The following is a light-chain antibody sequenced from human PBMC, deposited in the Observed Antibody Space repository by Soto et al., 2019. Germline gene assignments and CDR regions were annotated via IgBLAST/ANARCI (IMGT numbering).Light chain of an antibody. Sequence: QSVLTQPRSVSGSPGQSVAISFTGTSSDVGGYNYVSWYQQHPGKAPKLMIYDVNQRPSGVPDRFSGSKSGNTASLTISGLQAEDEADYYCCSYAGSYSLYVFGTGTKLTVL. CDR2: DVN. CDR3: CSYAGSYSLYV. CDR1: SSDVGGYNY. J-gene: IGLJ1*01. V-gene: IGLV2-11*01.